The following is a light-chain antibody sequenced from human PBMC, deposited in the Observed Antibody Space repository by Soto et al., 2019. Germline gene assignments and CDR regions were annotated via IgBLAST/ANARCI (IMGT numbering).Light chain of an antibody. J-gene: IGKJ2*01. CDR1: QSLSSSY. CDR3: QQYNYSPYT. V-gene: IGKV3-20*01. CDR2: GAS. Sequence: EIVLTQSPGTLSLSPGKRATLSCRASQSLSSSYLAWYQQKPGQAPRLLIYGASSRATGISDRFSGSGSGTDFTLTISRLEPEDFAVYYCQQYNYSPYTFGQGTKLEIK.